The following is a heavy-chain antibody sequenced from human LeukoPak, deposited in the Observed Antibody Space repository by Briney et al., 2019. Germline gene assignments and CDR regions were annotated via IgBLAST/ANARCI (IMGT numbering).Heavy chain of an antibody. CDR2: IYSGGST. CDR1: GFIVSSNY. J-gene: IGHJ4*02. D-gene: IGHD3-3*01. CDR3: ARGDFWSGSLFDY. Sequence: PGGSLRLSCAASGFIVSSNYMSWVRQAPGKGLEWVSVIYSGGSTYYADSVKGRFTISRDNSKNTLYLQMNSLRAEDTALYHCARGDFWSGSLFDYWGQGTLVTVSS. V-gene: IGHV3-66*01.